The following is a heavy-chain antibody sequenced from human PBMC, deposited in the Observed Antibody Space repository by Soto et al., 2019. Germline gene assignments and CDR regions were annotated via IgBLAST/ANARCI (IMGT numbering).Heavy chain of an antibody. V-gene: IGHV4-31*03. J-gene: IGHJ4*02. CDR3: ARYRFSGSRWYKFDY. CDR2: IYHTGST. D-gene: IGHD6-13*01. Sequence: PSETLSLTCTVSGVTVSSDAYYWSWIRQPPGKGLEWIGNIYHTGSTYYSPSLKSRVDISLDKSKNQFSLWLSSVTAADTAVYYCARYRFSGSRWYKFDYWGQGTLVTVYS. CDR1: GVTVSSDAYY.